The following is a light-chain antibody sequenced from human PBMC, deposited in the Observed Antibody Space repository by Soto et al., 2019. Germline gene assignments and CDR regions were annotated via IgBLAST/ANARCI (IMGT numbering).Light chain of an antibody. CDR1: QSISSW. Sequence: EIQITQSPSTLSVTVGDRVTITCRASQSISSWLAWYQQKPGKAPKLLIYDASSLESGVPSRFSGSGSGTEFTLTISSLQPDDFATYYCQQYNSYPITFGQGTRLEI. CDR2: DAS. CDR3: QQYNSYPIT. V-gene: IGKV1-5*01. J-gene: IGKJ5*01.